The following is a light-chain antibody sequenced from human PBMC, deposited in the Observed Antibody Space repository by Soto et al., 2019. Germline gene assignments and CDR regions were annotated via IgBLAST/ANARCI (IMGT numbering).Light chain of an antibody. J-gene: IGLJ2*01. Sequence: QSVLTQPPSASGTPGQRVTIFCSGSSSNIGSNTVNWYQQLPGTAPKLLIYSNIQRPSGVPDRFSGSKSGTSASLAISGLQSEDEADYYCAAWDDSLNGVLFGGGTKLTVL. CDR3: AAWDDSLNGVL. CDR2: SNI. CDR1: SSNIGSNT. V-gene: IGLV1-44*01.